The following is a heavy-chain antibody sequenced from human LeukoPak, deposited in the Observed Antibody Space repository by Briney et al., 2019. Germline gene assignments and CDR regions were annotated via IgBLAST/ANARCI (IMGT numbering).Heavy chain of an antibody. D-gene: IGHD3-22*01. J-gene: IGHJ4*02. CDR1: GFTFSSYA. Sequence: GGSLRLSCAASGFTFSSYAMHWVRQAPGKGLEWVAVISYDGSNKYYADSVKGRFTISRDNSKNTLYLQMNSLRAEDTAVYYCARGRYYYDSSGYQDYWGQGTLVTVSS. CDR2: ISYDGSNK. V-gene: IGHV3-30-3*01. CDR3: ARGRYYYDSSGYQDY.